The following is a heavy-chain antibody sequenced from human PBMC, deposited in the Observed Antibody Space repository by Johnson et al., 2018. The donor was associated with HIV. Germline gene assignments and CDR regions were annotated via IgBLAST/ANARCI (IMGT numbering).Heavy chain of an antibody. Sequence: VQLVESGGGLVQPGGSLRLSCAVSGFSVSTNYINWVRQAPGKGLEWVSVIYSGGTTYYGDSVMGRFTISRDNSNNTVYLQMNSLRAEDKAVYYCANGEMATIKAVYAFDSWGQGTMVTVSS. D-gene: IGHD5-24*01. V-gene: IGHV3-66*01. CDR1: GFSVSTNY. CDR3: ANGEMATIKAVYAFDS. J-gene: IGHJ3*02. CDR2: IYSGGTT.